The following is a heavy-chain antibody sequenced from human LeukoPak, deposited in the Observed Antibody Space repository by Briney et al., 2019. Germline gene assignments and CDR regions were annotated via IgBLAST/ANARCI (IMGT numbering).Heavy chain of an antibody. CDR1: GFTFKDYG. Sequence: PGGSLRLSCAATGFTFKDYGMHWVRQPPGKVLEWVSGINWNGGGTDYADSVKGRFTISRDNAKNSLYLQMTSLRPEDTALYYCAKHLRATNTYIFFGLDVWGQGTTVTVSS. CDR3: AKHLRATNTYIFFGLDV. CDR2: INWNGGGT. J-gene: IGHJ6*02. V-gene: IGHV3-9*01. D-gene: IGHD1-26*01.